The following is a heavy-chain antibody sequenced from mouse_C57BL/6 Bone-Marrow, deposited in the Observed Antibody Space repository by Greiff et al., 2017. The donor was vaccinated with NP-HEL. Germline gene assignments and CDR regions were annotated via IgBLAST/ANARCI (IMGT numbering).Heavy chain of an antibody. CDR3: ANIYDGYLAWFAY. CDR1: GFTFSDYG. CDR2: ISSGSSTI. Sequence: EVQGVESGGGLVKPGGSLKLSCAASGFTFSDYGMHWVRQAPEKGLEWVAYISSGSSTIYYADTVKGRFTISRDNAENTLFLQMTSLRSEDTAMYYCANIYDGYLAWFAYWGQGTLVTVSA. V-gene: IGHV5-17*01. J-gene: IGHJ3*01. D-gene: IGHD2-3*01.